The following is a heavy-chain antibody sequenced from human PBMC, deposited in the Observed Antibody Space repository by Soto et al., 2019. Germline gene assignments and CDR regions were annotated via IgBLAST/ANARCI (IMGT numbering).Heavy chain of an antibody. D-gene: IGHD2-21*01. CDR3: VREARFVGVAFDS. V-gene: IGHV1-46*01. CDR2: INPIVGTT. Sequence: QVQLVHSGAEVKKPGASVKISCKSSGYTFTDYYMHWVRQAPGQGLEWLGMINPIVGTTRYSQKFQDRVIMTWDTSTATIHMDLSSLRSDDTAIYYCVREARFVGVAFDSWGQGTLVSVSS. J-gene: IGHJ4*02. CDR1: GYTFTDYY.